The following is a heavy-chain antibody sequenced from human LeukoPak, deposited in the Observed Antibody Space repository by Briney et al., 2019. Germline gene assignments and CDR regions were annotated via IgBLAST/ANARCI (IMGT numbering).Heavy chain of an antibody. CDR1: GFTFSSYA. D-gene: IGHD5-18*01. Sequence: HAGGSLRLSCAASGFTFSSYAMSWVRQAPGKGLEWVSAISGSGGSTYYADSVKGRFTISRDNSKNTLYLQMNSLRAEDTAVYYCAKGGRSGYSYGGYWGQGTLVTVSS. CDR2: ISGSGGST. J-gene: IGHJ4*02. V-gene: IGHV3-23*01. CDR3: AKGGRSGYSYGGY.